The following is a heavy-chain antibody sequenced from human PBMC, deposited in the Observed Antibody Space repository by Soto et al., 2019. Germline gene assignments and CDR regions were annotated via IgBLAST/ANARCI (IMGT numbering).Heavy chain of an antibody. Sequence: GGSLRLSCAASGFTFSSYAMSWVRQAPGKGLEWVSAISGSGGSTYYADSVKGRFTISRDNSKNTLYLQMNSLRAEDTAVYYCAKGIGNYYDSSGYYFYWGQGTLVTSPQ. CDR1: GFTFSSYA. J-gene: IGHJ4*02. V-gene: IGHV3-23*01. D-gene: IGHD3-22*01. CDR2: ISGSGGST. CDR3: AKGIGNYYDSSGYYFY.